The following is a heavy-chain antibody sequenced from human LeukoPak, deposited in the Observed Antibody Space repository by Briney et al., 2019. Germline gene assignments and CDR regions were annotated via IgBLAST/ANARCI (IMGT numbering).Heavy chain of an antibody. CDR3: ARGGYSSSYSYNWFDP. CDR1: GFTFSSYW. Sequence: TGGSLRLSCAASGFTFSSYWMSWVRQAPGKGLEWVANIKQDGSEKYYVDSVTGRFTISRDNAKNSLYLQMNSLRAEDTAVYYCARGGYSSSYSYNWFDPWGQGTLVTVSS. CDR2: IKQDGSEK. V-gene: IGHV3-7*01. J-gene: IGHJ5*02. D-gene: IGHD6-13*01.